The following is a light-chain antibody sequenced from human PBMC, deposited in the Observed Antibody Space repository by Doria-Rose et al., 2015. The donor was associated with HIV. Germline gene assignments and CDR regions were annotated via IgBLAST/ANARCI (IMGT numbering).Light chain of an antibody. CDR1: QSFSSTY. J-gene: IGKJ1*01. V-gene: IGKV3-20*01. CDR3: HQYGTSWT. CDR2: DGS. Sequence: EIVMTQSPGTLSLSPGERATLSCRASQSFSSTYLAWYQQEPGQAPSLLIYDGSTRATDIPDRFSASGSGTDFTLTINRLEPEDFALYYCHQYGTSWTFGQGTKVEI.